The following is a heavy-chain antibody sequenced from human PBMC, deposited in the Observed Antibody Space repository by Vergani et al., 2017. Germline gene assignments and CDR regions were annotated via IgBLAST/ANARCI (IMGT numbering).Heavy chain of an antibody. D-gene: IGHD6-19*01. V-gene: IGHV4-39*01. J-gene: IGHJ5*02. CDR3: ARHSTVEWLVKLGWIDP. CDR2: IYYSGST. Sequence: QLQLQESGPGLVKPSATLSLSCSVSGASIRSSNYYWGWIRQPPGKVLEWLASIYYSGSTYYNPSLKSRVTISVDTSKNQFSLKRSSVTAADTAVYFCARHSTVEWLVKLGWIDPWGQGSLVTVSS. CDR1: GASIRSSNYY.